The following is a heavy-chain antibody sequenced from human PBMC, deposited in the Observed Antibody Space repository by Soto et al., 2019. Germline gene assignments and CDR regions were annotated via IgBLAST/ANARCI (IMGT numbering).Heavy chain of an antibody. J-gene: IGHJ5*02. CDR1: GGSISSYY. CDR3: ARDVRSSTSRGGFDP. Sequence: TLSLTCTVSGGSISSYYWSWIRQPPGKGLEWIGYIYYSGSTNYNPSLKSRVTISVDTSKNQFSLKLSSVTAADTAVYYCARDVRSSTSRGGFDPWGQGTLVTVSS. CDR2: IYYSGST. V-gene: IGHV4-59*01. D-gene: IGHD2-2*01.